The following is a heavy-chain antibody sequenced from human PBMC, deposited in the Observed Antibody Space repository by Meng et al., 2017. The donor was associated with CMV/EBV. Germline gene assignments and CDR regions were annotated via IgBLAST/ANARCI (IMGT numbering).Heavy chain of an antibody. J-gene: IGHJ5*02. D-gene: IGHD3-3*01. CDR3: ARDLIVAWYYDSWSGRHDNWFDP. CDR1: GFTFSSYW. Sequence: GESLKISCAASGFTFSSYWMSWVRQAPGKGLEWVANIKQDGSEKYYVDSVKGRFTISRDNAKNSLYLQMNSLRAEDTAVYYCARDLIVAWYYDSWSGRHDNWFDPWGQGTLVTVSS. CDR2: IKQDGSEK. V-gene: IGHV3-7*01.